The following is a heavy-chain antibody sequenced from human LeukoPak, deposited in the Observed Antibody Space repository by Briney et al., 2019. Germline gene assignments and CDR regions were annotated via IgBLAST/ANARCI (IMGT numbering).Heavy chain of an antibody. CDR2: IGTAGDT. J-gene: IGHJ4*02. CDR1: GFTFTNYG. D-gene: IGHD3-22*01. CDR3: VRLSPYDSSGYYYDY. Sequence: TGGSLRLSCAASGFTFTNYGMHWVRQAIGKGLEWVSGIGTAGDTYYPDSVKGRFTISRENAKNSMYLQMNSLRAGDTAVYYCVRLSPYDSSGYYYDYWGQGTLVTVSS. V-gene: IGHV3-13*01.